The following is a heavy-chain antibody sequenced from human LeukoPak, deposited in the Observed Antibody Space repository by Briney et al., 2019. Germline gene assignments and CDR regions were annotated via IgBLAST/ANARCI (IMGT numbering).Heavy chain of an antibody. Sequence: GGSLRLSCAASGFTFSSYAMSWVRQAPGKGLEWVSVIYSGGSTYYADSVKGRFTISRDNSKNTLYLQMNSLRAEDTAVYYCGEGGGYWGQGTLVTVSS. CDR1: GFTFSSYA. V-gene: IGHV3-66*01. J-gene: IGHJ4*02. CDR2: IYSGGST. CDR3: GEGGGY. D-gene: IGHD1-26*01.